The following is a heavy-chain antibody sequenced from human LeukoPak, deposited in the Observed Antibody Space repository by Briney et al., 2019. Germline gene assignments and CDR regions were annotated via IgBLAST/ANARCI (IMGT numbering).Heavy chain of an antibody. CDR3: ARDAGRYFDWLGY. J-gene: IGHJ4*02. CDR2: IWYDGSNK. D-gene: IGHD3-9*01. V-gene: IGHV3-33*01. CDR1: GFTFSSYG. Sequence: GGSLRLSCAASGFTFSSYGMHWVRQAPPKELEWVAVIWYDGSNKYYADSVKGRFTISRDNSKNTLYLQMNSLRAEDTAVYYCARDAGRYFDWLGYWGQGTLVTVSP.